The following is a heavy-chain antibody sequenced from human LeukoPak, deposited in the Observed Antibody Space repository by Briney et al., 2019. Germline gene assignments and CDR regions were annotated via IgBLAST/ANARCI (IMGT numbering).Heavy chain of an antibody. V-gene: IGHV4-31*03. Sequence: SETLSLTCSVSGGSISSAGSFWGWTRQHPGKGLEWIGYIDNSGITHYNPSLKSRITISLDTSKNQFSLKLSSVTAADTAVYYCARGVAVAGNGYYGMDVWGQGTTVTVSS. CDR1: GGSISSAGSF. CDR2: IDNSGIT. J-gene: IGHJ6*02. D-gene: IGHD6-19*01. CDR3: ARGVAVAGNGYYGMDV.